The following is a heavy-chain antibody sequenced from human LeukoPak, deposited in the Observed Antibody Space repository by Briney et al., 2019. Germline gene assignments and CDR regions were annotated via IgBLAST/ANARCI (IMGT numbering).Heavy chain of an antibody. CDR1: GYTFTSYS. V-gene: IGHV1-18*01. D-gene: IGHD3-22*01. CDR3: ARPAGRDYYDSSGYVLY. CDR2: ISAYNGNT. J-gene: IGHJ4*02. Sequence: ASVKVSCKASGYTFTSYSISWVRQAPGQGLEWMGRISAYNGNTDYAQKFQGRVTMTTDTSTSTAYMELRSLRSDGTAMYYCARPAGRDYYDSSGYVLYWGQGTLVTVSS.